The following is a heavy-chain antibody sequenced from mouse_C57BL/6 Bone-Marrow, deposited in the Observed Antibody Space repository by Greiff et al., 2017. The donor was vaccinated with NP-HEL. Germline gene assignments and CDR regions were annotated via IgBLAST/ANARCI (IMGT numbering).Heavy chain of an antibody. D-gene: IGHD1-1*01. V-gene: IGHV1-81*01. J-gene: IGHJ3*01. CDR2: IYPRSGNT. Sequence: VQLQQSGAELARPGASVKLSCKASGYTFTSYGISWVKQRTGQGLEWIGEIYPRSGNTYYTEKFKGNATLTADNSSSTAYMELRSLTSEDSAVYFCARRDYYWGTWFAYWGQGTLVTVSA. CDR1: GYTFTSYG. CDR3: ARRDYYWGTWFAY.